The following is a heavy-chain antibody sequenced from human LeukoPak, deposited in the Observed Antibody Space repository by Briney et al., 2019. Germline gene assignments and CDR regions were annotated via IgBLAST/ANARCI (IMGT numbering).Heavy chain of an antibody. J-gene: IGHJ6*02. V-gene: IGHV3-9*01. CDR2: ISLNSGSI. CDR1: GFTFDDYA. D-gene: IGHD6-19*01. Sequence: GGSLRLSCAASGFTFDDYAMHWVRQAPGKGLEWVSGISLNSGSIGYADSVKGRFTISRDNAKNSLYLQMNSLRAEDTALYYCAKDRAVAGPDYYYYYGMDVWGQGTTVTVPS. CDR3: AKDRAVAGPDYYYYYGMDV.